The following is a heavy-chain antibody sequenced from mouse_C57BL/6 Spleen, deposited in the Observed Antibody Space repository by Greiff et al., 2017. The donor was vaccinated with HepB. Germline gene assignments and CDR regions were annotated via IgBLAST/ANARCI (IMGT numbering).Heavy chain of an antibody. CDR3: GRHPHDYGSSYGYFDV. Sequence: EVQLVESGGGLVQPKGSLKLSCAASGFSFNTYAMNWVRQAPGKGLEWVARIRSKSNNYATYYADSVKDRFTISRDDSESMLYLQMNNLKTEDTARYYCGRHPHDYGSSYGYFDVWGTGTTVTVSS. V-gene: IGHV10-1*01. CDR1: GFSFNTYA. D-gene: IGHD1-1*01. CDR2: IRSKSNNYAT. J-gene: IGHJ1*03.